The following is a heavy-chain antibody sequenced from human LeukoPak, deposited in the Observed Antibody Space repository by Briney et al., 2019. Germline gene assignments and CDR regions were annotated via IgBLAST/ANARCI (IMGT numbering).Heavy chain of an antibody. D-gene: IGHD4-17*01. CDR2: ITGSGGGT. CDR3: AKDPNGDHIGAFDF. V-gene: IGHV3-23*01. Sequence: GGSLRLSCAASGFTFSNYALVWVRQAPGKGLEWVSAITGSGGGTDYADSVKGRITISRDNSKNTLYLQMSSLRAEDTAVYYCAKDPNGDHIGAFDFWGQGTMVTVSS. CDR1: GFTFSNYA. J-gene: IGHJ3*01.